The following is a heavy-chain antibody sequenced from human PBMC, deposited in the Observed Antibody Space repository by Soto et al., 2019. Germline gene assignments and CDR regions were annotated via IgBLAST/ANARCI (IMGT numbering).Heavy chain of an antibody. CDR2: IIPICGTA. V-gene: IGHV1-69*01. Sequence: QVQLVQSGAEVKKPGSSVKVSCKASGGTFSSYAISWVRQAPGQGLEWMGGIIPICGTANYEQKFQGRVTITADESTSTAYMELSSLRSEDTAVYYCARDRGIAAAGSSNWFDPWGQGTLVTVSS. CDR3: ARDRGIAAAGSSNWFDP. D-gene: IGHD6-13*01. CDR1: GGTFSSYA. J-gene: IGHJ5*02.